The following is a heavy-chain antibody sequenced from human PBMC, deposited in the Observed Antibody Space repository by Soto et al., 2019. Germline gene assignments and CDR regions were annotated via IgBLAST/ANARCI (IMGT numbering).Heavy chain of an antibody. D-gene: IGHD3-22*01. Sequence: QVQLVQSGAEVKKPGSSVKVSCKASGGTFSSYAISWVRQAPGQGLEWMGGIIPIFGTANYAQKFQGRVTITADESTSTAYMDLSSLRSEDTAVYYCARDRGYYDSSGDYYYYGMDVWGQGTTVTVSS. V-gene: IGHV1-69*01. CDR3: ARDRGYYDSSGDYYYYGMDV. CDR2: IIPIFGTA. J-gene: IGHJ6*02. CDR1: GGTFSSYA.